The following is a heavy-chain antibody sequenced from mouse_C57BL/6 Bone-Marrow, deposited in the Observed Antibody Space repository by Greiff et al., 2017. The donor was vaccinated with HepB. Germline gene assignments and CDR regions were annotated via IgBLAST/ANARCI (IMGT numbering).Heavy chain of an antibody. CDR1: GFSFNTYA. D-gene: IGHD1-1*01. CDR2: LRSKSNNYAT. V-gene: IGHV10-1*01. Sequence: GGGLVQPKGSLKLSCAASGFSFNTYAMTWVRQAPGKGLEWVARLRSKSNNYATYYADSVKDKFTISRDDSESMLYLQMNDLKTEDTAMYYCCRDPYYYGRSYYWFAYWGQVTLVTVSA. J-gene: IGHJ3*01. CDR3: CRDPYYYGRSYYWFAY.